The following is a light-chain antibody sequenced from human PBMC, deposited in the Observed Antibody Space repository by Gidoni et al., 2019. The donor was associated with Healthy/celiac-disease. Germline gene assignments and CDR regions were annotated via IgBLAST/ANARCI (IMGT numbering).Light chain of an antibody. J-gene: IGKJ5*01. V-gene: IGKV1-9*01. CDR3: QQLNSYPRVT. CDR1: QGISSY. CDR2: AAS. Sequence: DIQLTQSPSFLSASVGDRVTITCRASQGISSYLAWYQQKPGKAPKLLIYAASTLQSRVPSRFSGSGSGTEFTLTISSLQPEDFATYYCQQLNSYPRVTFGQGTRLEIK.